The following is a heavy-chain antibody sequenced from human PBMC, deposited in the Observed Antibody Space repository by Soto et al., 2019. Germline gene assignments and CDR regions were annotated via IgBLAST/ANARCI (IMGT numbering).Heavy chain of an antibody. V-gene: IGHV3-21*01. CDR2: ISSSSSYI. Sequence: LRLSCAASGFTFSSYSMNWVRQAPGKGLEWVSSISSSSSYIYYADSVKGRFTISRGNAKNSLYLQMNSLRAEDTAVYYCARDSVYYYDSSGYPPRFSYWGQGTLVTVSS. D-gene: IGHD3-22*01. J-gene: IGHJ4*02. CDR3: ARDSVYYYDSSGYPPRFSY. CDR1: GFTFSSYS.